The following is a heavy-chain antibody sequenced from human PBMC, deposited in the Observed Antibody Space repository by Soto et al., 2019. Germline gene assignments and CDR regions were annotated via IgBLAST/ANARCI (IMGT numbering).Heavy chain of an antibody. CDR2: TYYRSKWYN. Sequence: LSLTCAISGDIVSSNSAAWNWIRQSPSRGLEWLGRTYYRSKWYNDYAVSVKSRITINPDTSKNQFSLQLNSVTPEDTAVYYSARDSASSSWYSEYYYGMDVWGQGTPVPVSS. CDR3: ARDSASSSWYSEYYYGMDV. V-gene: IGHV6-1*01. CDR1: GDIVSSNSAA. J-gene: IGHJ6*02. D-gene: IGHD6-13*01.